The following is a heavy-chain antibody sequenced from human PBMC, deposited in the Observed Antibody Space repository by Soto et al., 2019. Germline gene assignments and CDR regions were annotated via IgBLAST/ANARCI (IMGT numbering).Heavy chain of an antibody. CDR3: ARESSYYDSRGYPYSWFDP. CDR1: GGSVSSGSYY. V-gene: IGHV4-61*01. Sequence: PSETLSLTCTVSGGSVSSGSYYWSWIRQPPGKGLEWIGYIYYSGSTNYNPSLKSRVTISVDTSKNQFSLKLSSVTAADTAVYYCARESSYYDSRGYPYSWFDPWGQGTLVTVSS. CDR2: IYYSGST. D-gene: IGHD3-22*01. J-gene: IGHJ5*02.